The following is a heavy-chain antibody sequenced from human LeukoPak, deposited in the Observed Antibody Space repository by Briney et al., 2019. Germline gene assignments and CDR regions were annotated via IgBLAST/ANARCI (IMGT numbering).Heavy chain of an antibody. CDR1: GYTFTGYY. V-gene: IGHV1-2*02. J-gene: IGHJ3*02. CDR2: INPNSGGT. CDR3: ARSRSSGYWVALDAFDI. D-gene: IGHD3-22*01. Sequence: ASVKVSCTASGYTFTGYYMHWVRQAPEQGLEWMGWINPNSGGTNYAQKFQGRVTMTRDTSISTAYMELSRLRSDDTAVYYCARSRSSGYWVALDAFDIWGQGTMVTVSS.